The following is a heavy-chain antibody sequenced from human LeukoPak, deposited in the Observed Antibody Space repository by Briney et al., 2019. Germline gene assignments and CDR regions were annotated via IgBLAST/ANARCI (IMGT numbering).Heavy chain of an antibody. CDR2: ISAYNGST. V-gene: IGHV1-18*01. CDR1: VDTFTSYG. J-gene: IGHJ4*02. D-gene: IGHD5-18*01. Sequence: GASVKVSCKASVDTFTSYGISWVRQAPGQGLEWMGWISAYNGSTNYAQKLQGRVTMTTDTSTSTAYMELRSLRSDDTAVYYCAREGIQLGIDYWGQGTLVTVSS. CDR3: AREGIQLGIDY.